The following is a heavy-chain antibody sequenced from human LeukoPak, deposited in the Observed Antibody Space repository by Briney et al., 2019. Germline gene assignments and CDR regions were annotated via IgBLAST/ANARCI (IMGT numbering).Heavy chain of an antibody. J-gene: IGHJ6*02. CDR2: IIPIFGTA. D-gene: IGHD4-17*01. Sequence: ASVKVSCKASGGTFSSYAISWVRQAPGQGLEWMGGIIPIFGTANYAQKFQGRVTITADESTSTAYMELSSLRSEDTAVYYCARARSDDYGGYGYNYYYGMDVWGQGTTVAVSS. V-gene: IGHV1-69*13. CDR3: ARARSDDYGGYGYNYYYGMDV. CDR1: GGTFSSYA.